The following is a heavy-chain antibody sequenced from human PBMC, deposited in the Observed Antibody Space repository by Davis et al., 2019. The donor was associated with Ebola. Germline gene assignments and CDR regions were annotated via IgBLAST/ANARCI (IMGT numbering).Heavy chain of an antibody. CDR1: GGSFSGYY. CDR3: ARTRDTAMVKEWGWFDP. J-gene: IGHJ5*02. V-gene: IGHV4-34*01. D-gene: IGHD5-18*01. Sequence: MPGGSLRLSCAVCGGSFSGYYWSWIRQLPGKGLEWIGEINHNGSTNYNPSLKSRVTISVDTSKNQFSLKLSSVTAADTAVYYCARTRDTAMVKEWGWFDPWGQGTLVTVSS. CDR2: INHNGST.